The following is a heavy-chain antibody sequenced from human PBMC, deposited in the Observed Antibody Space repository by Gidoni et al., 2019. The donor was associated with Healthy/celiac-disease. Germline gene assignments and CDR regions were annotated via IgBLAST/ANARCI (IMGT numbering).Heavy chain of an antibody. CDR2: ISSSSSTI. J-gene: IGHJ4*02. D-gene: IGHD2-8*02. Sequence: EVQLVESGGGLVQPGGSRRVSCAAAGVTFSSYSMNWVRQAPGKGLEWVSYISSSSSTIYYAASVKGRFTISRDNAKNSLYLQMNSLRDEDTAVYYCARDGTGGVCYDYWGQGTLVTVSS. V-gene: IGHV3-48*02. CDR3: ARDGTGGVCYDY. CDR1: GVTFSSYS.